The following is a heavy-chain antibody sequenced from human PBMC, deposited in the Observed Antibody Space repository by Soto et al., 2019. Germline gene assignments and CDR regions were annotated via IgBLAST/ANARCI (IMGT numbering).Heavy chain of an antibody. Sequence: QVQLVESGGGVVQPGRSLRLSCAASGFTFSSYGMHWVRQAPGKGLEWVAVISYDGSNKYYADSVKGRFTISRDNSKNTLYLQMNSLRAEDTAVYYCAKGGSYSNYFLDYFDYWGHGTLVTVSS. D-gene: IGHD4-4*01. CDR1: GFTFSSYG. CDR2: ISYDGSNK. J-gene: IGHJ4*01. CDR3: AKGGSYSNYFLDYFDY. V-gene: IGHV3-30*18.